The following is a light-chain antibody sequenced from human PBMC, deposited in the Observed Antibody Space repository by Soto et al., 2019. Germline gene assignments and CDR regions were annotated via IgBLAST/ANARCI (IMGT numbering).Light chain of an antibody. Sequence: EIVMTQSPATLSVSPGERATLSCRASRSLSNNLAWYQQEPGQAPRLLIYGASTRATGIPARFSGSGSGTEFTLTISSLQSEDFAVYYCQQYNNWPPLTFGGGTKVDIK. J-gene: IGKJ4*01. CDR3: QQYNNWPPLT. CDR1: RSLSNN. V-gene: IGKV3-15*01. CDR2: GAS.